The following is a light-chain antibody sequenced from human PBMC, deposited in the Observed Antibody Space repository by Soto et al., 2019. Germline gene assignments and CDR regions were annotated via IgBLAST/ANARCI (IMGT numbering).Light chain of an antibody. V-gene: IGKV4-1*01. CDR1: QSVLYSSNNKNY. J-gene: IGKJ1*01. CDR2: WAS. CDR3: QQYYCTPPET. Sequence: DIVMTQSPDSLAVSLGERATINCKSSQSVLYSSNNKNYLAWYQQKPGQPPKLLIYWASTREAGVPGRFSGSGSGTDFPLAISSLQAEDVAVYYGQQYYCTPPETFGQGTKVEIK.